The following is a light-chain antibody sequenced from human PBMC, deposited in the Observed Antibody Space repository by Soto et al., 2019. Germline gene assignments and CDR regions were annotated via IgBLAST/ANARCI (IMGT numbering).Light chain of an antibody. CDR3: CSYAGSGTFV. J-gene: IGLJ1*01. Sequence: QSVLTQPASVSGSPGQSITISCTGTSSDVGNYKYVSWYQQHPGKAPKLMIYEVSNRPSGVSNRFSGSKSGNTASLTISGLQAEDEADYHCCSYAGSGTFVFGTGTKVTVL. CDR1: SSDVGNYKY. V-gene: IGLV2-23*02. CDR2: EVS.